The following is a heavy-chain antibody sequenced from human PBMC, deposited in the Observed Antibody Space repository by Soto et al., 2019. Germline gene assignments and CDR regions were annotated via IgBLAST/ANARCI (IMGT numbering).Heavy chain of an antibody. V-gene: IGHV3-23*01. CDR3: AKYQYCSGGSCYRYFDY. J-gene: IGHJ4*02. CDR1: GFTFSSYA. Sequence: GSLRLSCAASGFTFSSYAMSWVRQAPGKGLEWVSAISGSGGSTYYADPVKGRFTISRDNSKNTLYLQMNSLRAEDTAVYYCAKYQYCSGGSCYRYFDYWGQGTLVTVSS. D-gene: IGHD2-15*01. CDR2: ISGSGGST.